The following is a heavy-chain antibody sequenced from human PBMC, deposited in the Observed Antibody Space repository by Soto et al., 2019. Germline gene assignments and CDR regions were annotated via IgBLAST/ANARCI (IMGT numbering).Heavy chain of an antibody. CDR2: INAGNGNT. D-gene: IGHD3-22*01. J-gene: IGHJ3*02. CDR3: ARGPGNYYDSSGYYPHAFDI. Sequence: ASVKVSCKASGYTFTSYAMHWVRQAPGQRLEWMGWINAGNGNTKYSQKFQGRVTITRDTSTSTVYMELSSLRSEDTAVYYCARGPGNYYDSSGYYPHAFDIWGQGTMVTVSS. V-gene: IGHV1-3*01. CDR1: GYTFTSYA.